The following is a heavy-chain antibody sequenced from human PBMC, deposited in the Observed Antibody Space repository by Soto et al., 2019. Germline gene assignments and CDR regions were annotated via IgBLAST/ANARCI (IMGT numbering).Heavy chain of an antibody. D-gene: IGHD3-3*01. CDR2: ISGSGGST. J-gene: IGHJ4*02. Sequence: PGGSLRLSCAASGFTFSSYAMSWFRQAPGRWLEWVSAISGSGGSTYYADSVKGRFTISRDNSKNTLYLQMNSLRAEDTAVYYCAKAWDFWSGYPTGHFDYWGQGTLVTVSS. V-gene: IGHV3-23*01. CDR3: AKAWDFWSGYPTGHFDY. CDR1: GFTFSSYA.